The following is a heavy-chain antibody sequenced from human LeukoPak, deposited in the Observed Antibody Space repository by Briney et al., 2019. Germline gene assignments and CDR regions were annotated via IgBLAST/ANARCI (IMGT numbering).Heavy chain of an antibody. V-gene: IGHV1-2*02. CDR3: ARADRYCSGGSCYAGDY. CDR1: GYTFTGYY. D-gene: IGHD2-15*01. J-gene: IGHJ4*02. Sequence: ASVKVSCKASGYTFTGYYMHWVRQAPGQGLERMGWINPNSGGTNYAQKFQGRVTMTRDTSISTAYMELSRLRSDGTAVYYCARADRYCSGGSCYAGDYWGQGTLVTVSS. CDR2: INPNSGGT.